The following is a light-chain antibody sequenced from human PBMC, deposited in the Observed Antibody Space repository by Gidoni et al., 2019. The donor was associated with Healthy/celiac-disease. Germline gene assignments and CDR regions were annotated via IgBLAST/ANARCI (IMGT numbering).Light chain of an antibody. V-gene: IGKV1-33*01. CDR2: DAS. J-gene: IGKJ4*01. CDR1: QDISNY. CDR3: QQYDNLLLT. Sequence: DIQMKQSPSTLSASVGDRVTITCQASQDISNYLNWYQQKPGNAPKLLIYDASNLETGVPSRFSGSGSGTDFTFTISSLQPADIATYFCQQYDNLLLTFGGXTKVEIK.